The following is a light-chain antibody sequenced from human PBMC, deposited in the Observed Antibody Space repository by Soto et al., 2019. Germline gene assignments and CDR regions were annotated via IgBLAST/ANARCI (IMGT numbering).Light chain of an antibody. CDR2: DVS. CDR1: SSDVGGYNY. Sequence: QSVLTQAASVSGSPGQSISISCTGTSSDVGGYNYVSWYQQHPGKAPKLMIYDVSNRPSGVSNRFSGSKSGNTASLTISGLQAEDEADYYCTSYTSTVYVFGTGTKVTVL. CDR3: TSYTSTVYV. J-gene: IGLJ1*01. V-gene: IGLV2-14*01.